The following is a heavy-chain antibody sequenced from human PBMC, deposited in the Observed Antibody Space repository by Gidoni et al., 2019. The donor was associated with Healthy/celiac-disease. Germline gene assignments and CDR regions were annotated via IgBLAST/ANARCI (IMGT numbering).Heavy chain of an antibody. CDR3: VRAHRTWFGELLYERDDY. CDR1: GGSIRSGGYY. V-gene: IGHV4-31*03. J-gene: IGHJ4*02. CDR2: IYYSGST. Sequence: QVQLQESGPGLVKPSQTLSLTCTVSGGSIRSGGYYWSWIRQHPGKGLEWIGYIYYSGSTYYNPSLKSRVTISVDTSKNQFSLKLSSVTAADTAVYYCVRAHRTWFGELLYERDDYWGQGTLVTVSS. D-gene: IGHD3-10*01.